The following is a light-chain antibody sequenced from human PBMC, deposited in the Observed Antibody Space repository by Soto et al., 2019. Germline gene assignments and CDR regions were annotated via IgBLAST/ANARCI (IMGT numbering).Light chain of an antibody. V-gene: IGKV3-20*01. CDR1: QSVSSSY. CDR2: GAS. Sequence: EIVLTQSPGTPSLSPGERATLSCRASQSVSSSYLAWYQQKPGQAPRLLINGASTRATGVPARFSGWGSGTDFTLTISRLEPEDFAVYYCQQYGSSPITFGQGTRLEN. J-gene: IGKJ5*01. CDR3: QQYGSSPIT.